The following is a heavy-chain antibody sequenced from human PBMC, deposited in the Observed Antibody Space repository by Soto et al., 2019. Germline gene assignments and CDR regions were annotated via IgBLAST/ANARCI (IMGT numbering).Heavy chain of an antibody. Sequence: SETLSLTFTVSGGSISSGDYYWSWIRQPPGKGLEWIGYIYYSGSTYYKPSLKSRVTISVDTSKNQFSLKLSSVTAADTAVYYCARDTRGVAAKAAVNWFHXWGQATLVTVSX. V-gene: IGHV4-30-4*01. D-gene: IGHD2-15*01. CDR3: ARDTRGVAAKAAVNWFHX. CDR2: IYYSGST. CDR1: GGSISSGDYY. J-gene: IGHJ5*02.